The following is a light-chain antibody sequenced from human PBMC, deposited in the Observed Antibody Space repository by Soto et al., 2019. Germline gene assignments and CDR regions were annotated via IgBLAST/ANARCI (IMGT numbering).Light chain of an antibody. CDR3: QQYSNWPSWT. Sequence: EKRMTPAPATPFLSPGGKNTPSRRASQSVSNFLAWYQQKPGQAPRLLIYGASTRATGVPTRFSGSGSGTEFTLTISSLQSEDFAVYYCQQYSNWPSWTFGQGT. CDR2: GAS. CDR1: QSVSNF. J-gene: IGKJ1*01. V-gene: IGKV3-15*01.